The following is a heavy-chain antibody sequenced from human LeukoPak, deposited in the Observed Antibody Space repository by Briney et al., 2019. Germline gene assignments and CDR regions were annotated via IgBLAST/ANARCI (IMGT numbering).Heavy chain of an antibody. Sequence: ASVKVSCKACGYIFTGYYIRCVRQAPGQGLEWMGWINPNSGGTNYAQKFQGRVTMTRDTSISTAYMELNSLRSDDTAVYYCARWNSLTGYSWFDPWGQGTLVTVSS. J-gene: IGHJ5*02. V-gene: IGHV1-2*02. CDR3: ARWNSLTGYSWFDP. D-gene: IGHD3-9*01. CDR2: INPNSGGT. CDR1: GYIFTGYY.